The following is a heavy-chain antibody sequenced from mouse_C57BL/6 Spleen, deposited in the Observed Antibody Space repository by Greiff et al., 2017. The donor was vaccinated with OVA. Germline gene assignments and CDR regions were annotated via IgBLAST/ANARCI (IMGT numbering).Heavy chain of an antibody. CDR2: IYPRSGNT. CDR3: ARDNTTVVATEAMDY. Sequence: QVQLQQSGAELARPGASVKLSCKASGYTFTSYGISWVKQRTGQGLEWIGEIYPRSGNTYYNEKFKGKATLTADKSSSTAYMELRSLTSEDSAVYFCARDNTTVVATEAMDYWGQGTSVTVSS. CDR1: GYTFTSYG. V-gene: IGHV1-81*01. D-gene: IGHD1-1*01. J-gene: IGHJ4*01.